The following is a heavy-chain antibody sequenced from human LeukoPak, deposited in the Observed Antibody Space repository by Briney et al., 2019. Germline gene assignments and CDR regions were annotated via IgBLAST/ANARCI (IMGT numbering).Heavy chain of an antibody. Sequence: PSDTLSLTCAVSGRPVKGYYGSWIRQTPGMGREWFGYIYSSGDINYNPSLASRHTMSVDTSNNQVALKLSSVTAADTAVYFCAIETYCGADCYSGFDYWGQGTLVTVSS. CDR3: AIETYCGADCYSGFDY. CDR1: GRPVKGYY. D-gene: IGHD2-21*02. CDR2: IYSSGDI. V-gene: IGHV4-59*02. J-gene: IGHJ4*02.